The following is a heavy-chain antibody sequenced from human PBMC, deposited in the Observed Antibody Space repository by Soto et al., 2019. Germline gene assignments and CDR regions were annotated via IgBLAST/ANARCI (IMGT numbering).Heavy chain of an antibody. J-gene: IGHJ4*02. Sequence: PSETLSLTCTVSGGSISSGDYYWSWIRQPPGKGLEWIGYIYYSGSTYYNPSLKSRVTISVDTSKNQFSLKLSSVTAADTAVYYCARGDYGDYLNRYYFDYWGQGTLVTVSS. V-gene: IGHV4-30-4*01. CDR1: GGSISSGDYY. CDR2: IYYSGST. CDR3: ARGDYGDYLNRYYFDY. D-gene: IGHD4-17*01.